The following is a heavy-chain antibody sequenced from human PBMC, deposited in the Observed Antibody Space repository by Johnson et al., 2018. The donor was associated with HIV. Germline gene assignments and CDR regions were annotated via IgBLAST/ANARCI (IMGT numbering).Heavy chain of an antibody. CDR2: MNWNGGST. J-gene: IGHJ3*02. V-gene: IGHV3-20*03. Sequence: SWVRQAPGKGLEWVSGMNWNGGSTGYADSVKGRCTISRDNAKSSLYLQMNSLRVEDTALYYCARGRPWGWELRRDAFDIWGQGTMVTVSS. D-gene: IGHD1-26*01. CDR3: ARGRPWGWELRRDAFDI.